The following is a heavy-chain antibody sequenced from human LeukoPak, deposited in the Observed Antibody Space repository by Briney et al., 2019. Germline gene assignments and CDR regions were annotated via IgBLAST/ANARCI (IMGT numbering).Heavy chain of an antibody. CDR1: GFTFSIYS. J-gene: IGHJ6*03. Sequence: TGGSLRLSCAASGFTFSIYSINWVRQAPGKGLDWVSSISSTGSDIYYADSLKGRFTISRDNAKNSLYLQLNSLRAEDTAVYYCARGSSYSSSSPYYYYMDVWGKGTTVTVSS. CDR3: ARGSSYSSSSPYYYYMDV. CDR2: ISSTGSDI. V-gene: IGHV3-21*01. D-gene: IGHD6-6*01.